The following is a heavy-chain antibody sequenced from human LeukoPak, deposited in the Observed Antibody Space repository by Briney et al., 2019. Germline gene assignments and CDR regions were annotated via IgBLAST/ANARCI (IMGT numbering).Heavy chain of an antibody. V-gene: IGHV4-59*12. J-gene: IGHJ6*03. CDR2: IYYSGST. CDR3: ARDHGYSYGYYYYYYMDV. CDR1: GGSISSYY. D-gene: IGHD5-18*01. Sequence: SETLSLTCTVSGGSISSYYWSWIRQPPGKGLEWIGYIYYSGSTNYNPSLKSRVTISVDTSKNQFSLKLSSVTAADTAVYYCARDHGYSYGYYYYYYMDVWGKGTTVTISS.